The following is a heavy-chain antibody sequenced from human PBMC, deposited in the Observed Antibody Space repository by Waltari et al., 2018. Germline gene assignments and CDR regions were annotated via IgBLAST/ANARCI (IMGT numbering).Heavy chain of an antibody. D-gene: IGHD2-2*01. CDR2: INHSGST. CDR3: ARGPSSWRGVYYFDY. Sequence: QVQLQQWGAGLLQPSATLSLTCAVYGGSFSGYYWSWIRQPPGKGLEWIGEINHSGSTNYNPSLKSRVTIAVDTSKNQFSLKLSSVTAADTAVYYCARGPSSWRGVYYFDYWGQGTLVTVSS. CDR1: GGSFSGYY. J-gene: IGHJ4*02. V-gene: IGHV4-34*01.